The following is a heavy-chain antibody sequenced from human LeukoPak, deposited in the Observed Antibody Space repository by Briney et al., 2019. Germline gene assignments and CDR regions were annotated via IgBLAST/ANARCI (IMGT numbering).Heavy chain of an antibody. Sequence: GGSLRLSCAASGFTFSSYEMNWVRQAPGKGLEWVSYISSSGSTIYYADSVKGRFTISRENAKNSLYLQMNSLRAEDTAVYYCASLAYCGGDCYWDNDYWGQGTLVTVSS. V-gene: IGHV3-48*03. CDR1: GFTFSSYE. CDR2: ISSSGSTI. D-gene: IGHD2-21*02. J-gene: IGHJ4*02. CDR3: ASLAYCGGDCYWDNDY.